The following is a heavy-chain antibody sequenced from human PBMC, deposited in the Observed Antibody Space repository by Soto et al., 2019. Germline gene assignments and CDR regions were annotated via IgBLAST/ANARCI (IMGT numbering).Heavy chain of an antibody. Sequence: ESGGGLVKPGGSLRLSCAASGFTFSSYSMNWVRQAPGKGLEWVSSISSSSSYIYYADSVKGRFTISRDNAKNSLYLQMNSLRAEDTAVYYCASGVGATWGYRGQGTLVTVSS. CDR3: ASGVGATWGY. CDR1: GFTFSSYS. D-gene: IGHD1-26*01. CDR2: ISSSSSYI. J-gene: IGHJ4*02. V-gene: IGHV3-21*01.